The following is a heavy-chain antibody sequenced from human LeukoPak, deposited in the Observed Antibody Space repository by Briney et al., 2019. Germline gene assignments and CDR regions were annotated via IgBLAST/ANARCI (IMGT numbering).Heavy chain of an antibody. CDR1: GYTFTSYG. V-gene: IGHV1-18*01. CDR2: ISAYNGNT. J-gene: IGHJ5*02. Sequence: ASVKVSCKASGYTFTSYGISWVRQAPGQGLEWLGWISAYNGNTTYVQKLQGRVTMTTDTSTSTAYMELRSLRSDDTAVYYCARDPGKNWFDPWGQGTLVTVSS. CDR3: ARDPGKNWFDP.